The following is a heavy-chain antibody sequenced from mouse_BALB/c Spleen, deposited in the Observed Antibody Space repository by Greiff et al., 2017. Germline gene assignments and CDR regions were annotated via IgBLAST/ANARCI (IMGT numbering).Heavy chain of an antibody. V-gene: IGHV1-9*01. CDR2: ILPGSGST. CDR3: ARYNYGSSLPYAMDY. Sequence: VQLQQSGAELMKPGASVKISCKATGYTFSSYWIEWVKQRPGHGLEWIGEILPGSGSTNYNEKFKGKATFTADTSSNTAYMQLSSLTSEDSAVYYCARYNYGSSLPYAMDYWGQGTSVTVSS. J-gene: IGHJ4*01. D-gene: IGHD1-1*01. CDR1: GYTFSSYW.